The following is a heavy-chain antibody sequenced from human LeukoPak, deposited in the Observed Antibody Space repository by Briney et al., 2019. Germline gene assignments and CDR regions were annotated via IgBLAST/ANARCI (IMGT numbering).Heavy chain of an antibody. V-gene: IGHV1-2*04. CDR2: INPNSGGT. J-gene: IGHJ4*02. CDR3: ARDPGGSSYDYFDY. CDR1: GYTFTGYY. D-gene: IGHD5-18*01. Sequence: ASVKVSCKASGYTFTGYYMHWVRQAPGQGLEWMGWINPNSGGTNYAQKFQGWVTMTRDTSICTAYMELSRLRSDDTAVYYCARDPGGSSYDYFDYWGQGTLVTVSS.